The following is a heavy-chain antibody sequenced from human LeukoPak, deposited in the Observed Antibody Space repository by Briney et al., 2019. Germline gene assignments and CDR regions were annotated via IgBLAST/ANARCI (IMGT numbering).Heavy chain of an antibody. CDR3: VREATRFGYSSSCCSPIDY. CDR2: IYSSGNS. V-gene: IGHV4-4*07. D-gene: IGHD6-13*01. CDR1: GGSMSGFY. J-gene: IGHJ4*02. Sequence: KSSETLSLTCSVSGGSMSGFYWSWIRQPAGKGLEYIGRIYSSGNSNYNPSLKSRVTMSLDTSNNQFALNLSSVTAADTAVYYCVREATRFGYSSSCCSPIDYWGQGTLVTVSS.